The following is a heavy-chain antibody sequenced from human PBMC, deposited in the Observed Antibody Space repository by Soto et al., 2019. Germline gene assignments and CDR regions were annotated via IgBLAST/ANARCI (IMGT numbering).Heavy chain of an antibody. CDR2: IKQDGSEK. Sequence: GALRLSCAASGFTLSSYWRSWVRPAPGKGLEWVANIKQDGSEKYYVDSVKGRFTISRDNAKNSLYLQMNSLRAEDTAVYYCARLDYSVVIWPRSFDYWGQGTLVTVS. CDR3: ARLDYSVVIWPRSFDY. CDR1: GFTLSSYW. V-gene: IGHV3-7*04. J-gene: IGHJ4*02. D-gene: IGHD2-21*01.